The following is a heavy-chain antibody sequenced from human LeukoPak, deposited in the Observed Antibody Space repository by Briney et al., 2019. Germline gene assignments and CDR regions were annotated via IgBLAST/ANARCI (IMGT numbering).Heavy chain of an antibody. CDR2: ISSSSSTI. D-gene: IGHD3-22*01. CDR3: ARAYYYDSSGPIFDY. CDR1: GFTFSDYY. J-gene: IGHJ4*02. Sequence: GGSLRLSCAASGFTFSDYYMSWIRQAPGKGLEWVSYISSSSSTIYYADSVKGRFTISRDNAKNSLYLQMNSLRAEDTAVYYCARAYYYDSSGPIFDYWGQGTLVTVSS. V-gene: IGHV3-11*04.